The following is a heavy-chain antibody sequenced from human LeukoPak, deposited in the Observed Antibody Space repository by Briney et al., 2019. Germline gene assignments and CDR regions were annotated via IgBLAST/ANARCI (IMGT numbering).Heavy chain of an antibody. Sequence: GGSLRLSCAASGFTFSSYSMNWVRQAPGKGLEWVSSISSSSSYIYHADSVKGRFTISRDNAKNSLYLQMNSLRAEDTAVYHCARDLSHHGDYEDAFDIWGQGTMVTVSS. CDR2: ISSSSSYI. CDR1: GFTFSSYS. V-gene: IGHV3-21*01. CDR3: ARDLSHHGDYEDAFDI. J-gene: IGHJ3*02. D-gene: IGHD4-17*01.